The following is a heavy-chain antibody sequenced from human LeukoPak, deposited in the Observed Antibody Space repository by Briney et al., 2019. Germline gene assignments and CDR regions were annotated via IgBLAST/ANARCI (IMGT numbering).Heavy chain of an antibody. CDR1: GITFSSYS. V-gene: IGHV3-48*01. J-gene: IGHJ4*02. Sequence: GGSLRLSCVASGITFSSYSMNWVRQAPGKGLEWVSYISSFSGTINYADSVKGRFTISRDNAKNSLYLQMNSLRAEDTAVYYCAKARIAAAGFDYWGQGTLVTVSS. CDR3: AKARIAAAGFDY. D-gene: IGHD6-13*01. CDR2: ISSFSGTI.